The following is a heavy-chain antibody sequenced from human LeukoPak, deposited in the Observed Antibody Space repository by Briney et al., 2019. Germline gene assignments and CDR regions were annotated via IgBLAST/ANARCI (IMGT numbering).Heavy chain of an antibody. CDR3: AIAGGGSDAFDI. CDR1: GYTFTGYY. Sequence: GASVKVSCKASGYTFTGYYMHWVRQAPGQGLEWMGRIDPNSGGTNYAQKFQGRVTVTRDTSISTAYMELSRLRSDDTALYYCAIAGGGSDAFDIWGHGTMVTVSS. D-gene: IGHD2-15*01. J-gene: IGHJ3*02. V-gene: IGHV1-2*06. CDR2: IDPNSGGT.